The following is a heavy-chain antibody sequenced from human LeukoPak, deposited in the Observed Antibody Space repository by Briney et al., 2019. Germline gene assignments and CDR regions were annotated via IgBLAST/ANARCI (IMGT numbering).Heavy chain of an antibody. CDR3: AKVNAIFGVVITGLAFDY. CDR1: GFTVSSNY. D-gene: IGHD3-3*01. V-gene: IGHV3-66*01. J-gene: IGHJ4*02. Sequence: GGSLRLSCAASGFTVSSNYMSWVRQAPGKGLEWVSVIYSDGSTYYADSVKGRFTISRDNSKNTLYLQMNSLRAEDTAVYYCAKVNAIFGVVITGLAFDYWGQGTLVTVSS. CDR2: IYSDGST.